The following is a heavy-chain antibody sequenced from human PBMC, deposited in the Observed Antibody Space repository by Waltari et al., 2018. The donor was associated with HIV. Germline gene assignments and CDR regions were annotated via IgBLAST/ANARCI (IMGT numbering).Heavy chain of an antibody. CDR2: IGGKSGDA. CDR1: GFTFDSHA. D-gene: IGHD5-18*01. Sequence: EVQLLESGGGWVQPGGSLRLSCAASGFTFDSHAMNWVRQAPGQGREWVALIGGKSGDAYYADSIRGRFAVSRDNSKNTVYLQMTSLRDDDTALYYCAKEGTVDTRMFYGYMDVWGQGTPVTVSS. J-gene: IGHJ6*02. V-gene: IGHV3-23*01. CDR3: AKEGTVDTRMFYGYMDV.